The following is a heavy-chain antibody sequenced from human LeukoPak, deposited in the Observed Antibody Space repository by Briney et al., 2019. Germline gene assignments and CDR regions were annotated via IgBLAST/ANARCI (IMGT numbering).Heavy chain of an antibody. Sequence: GASVKVSCKASGYTFTGYYMHWVRQAPGQGLEWMGRIIPILGIANYAQKFQGRVTITADKSTSTAYMELSSLRSEDTAAYYCARITSLLAAAGKGYYYYGMDVWGQGTTVTVSS. CDR2: IIPILGIA. CDR1: GYTFTGYY. CDR3: ARITSLLAAAGKGYYYYGMDV. J-gene: IGHJ6*02. V-gene: IGHV1-69*02. D-gene: IGHD6-13*01.